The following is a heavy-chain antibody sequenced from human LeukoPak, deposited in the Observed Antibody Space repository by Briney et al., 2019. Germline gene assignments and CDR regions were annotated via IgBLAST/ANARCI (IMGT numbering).Heavy chain of an antibody. V-gene: IGHV3-23*01. CDR2: ITGSGDNT. D-gene: IGHD3-10*01. Sequence: GGSLRLSCAASGFTFRFYAMSWVRQAPGKGLEWVSGITGSGDNTYYADSVKGRFTISRDNAKNSLYLQMNSLRDEDTAVYYCERFAGEDYWGQGTLVTVSS. CDR3: ERFAGEDY. J-gene: IGHJ4*02. CDR1: GFTFRFYA.